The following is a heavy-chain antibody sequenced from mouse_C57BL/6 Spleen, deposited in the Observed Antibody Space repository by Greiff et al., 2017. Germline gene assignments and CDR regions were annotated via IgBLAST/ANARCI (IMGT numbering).Heavy chain of an antibody. CDR3: ARGGDGFAD. CDR1: GYAFSSSW. V-gene: IGHV1-82*01. Sequence: QVQLQQSGPELVKPGASVKISCKASGYAFSSSWMNWVKQRPGKGLEWIGRIYPGDGDTNYNGKFKGKATLTADKSSSTAYMQLSSLTSEDSAVYFWARGGDGFADWGQGALVTVSA. CDR2: IYPGDGDT. D-gene: IGHD3-3*01. J-gene: IGHJ3*01.